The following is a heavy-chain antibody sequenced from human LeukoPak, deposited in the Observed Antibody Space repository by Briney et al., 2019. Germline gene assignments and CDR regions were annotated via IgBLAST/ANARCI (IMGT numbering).Heavy chain of an antibody. V-gene: IGHV3-30*04. J-gene: IGHJ4*02. CDR1: GFTFSSHA. Sequence: PGRSLRLSCAASGFTFSSHAMHWVRQAPGKGLEWVALISYDGSNKYYADSVKGRFTISRDNAKNSLYLQMNSLRAEDTAVYYCARHALNYYGSGSSGGFDYWGQGTLVTVSS. CDR3: ARHALNYYGSGSSGGFDY. CDR2: ISYDGSNK. D-gene: IGHD3-10*01.